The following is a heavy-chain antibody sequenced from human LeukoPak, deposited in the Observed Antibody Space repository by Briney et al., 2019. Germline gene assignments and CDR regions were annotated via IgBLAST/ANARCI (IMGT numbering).Heavy chain of an antibody. CDR2: INWNGGST. CDR1: GFTFDDYG. Sequence: GGSLRLSCAASGFTFDDYGMSWVRQAPGKGLEWVSGINWNGGSTGYADSVKGRFTISRDNAKNSLYLQMNSLRAEDTAVYYCAKDSADYSNTVGGVDYWGQGTLVTVSS. V-gene: IGHV3-20*04. J-gene: IGHJ4*02. CDR3: AKDSADYSNTVGGVDY. D-gene: IGHD4-11*01.